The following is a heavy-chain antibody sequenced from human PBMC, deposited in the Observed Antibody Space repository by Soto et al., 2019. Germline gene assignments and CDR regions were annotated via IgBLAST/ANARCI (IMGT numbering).Heavy chain of an antibody. J-gene: IGHJ6*02. CDR2: IYSGGST. CDR3: AREGVVVVAASLYYYYGMDV. CDR1: GFTVSSNY. V-gene: IGHV3-53*01. D-gene: IGHD2-15*01. Sequence: GGSLRLSCAASGFTVSSNYMSWVRQAPGKGLEWVSVIYSGGSTYYADSVKGRFTISRDNSKNTLYLQMNSLRAEDTAVYYCAREGVVVVAASLYYYYGMDVWGQGTTVTVS.